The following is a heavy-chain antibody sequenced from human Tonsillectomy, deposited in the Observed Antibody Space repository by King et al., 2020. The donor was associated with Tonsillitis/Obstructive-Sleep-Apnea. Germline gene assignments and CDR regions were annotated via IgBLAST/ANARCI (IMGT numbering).Heavy chain of an antibody. CDR2: VNHSGNT. V-gene: IGHV4-34*01. CDR3: ARVYDFLSGGGPAPRFDP. CDR1: GGSFSGYY. J-gene: IGHJ5*02. Sequence: VQLQQWGAGLLKPSETLSLTCAVYGGSFSGYYWSWIRQTPGKGLEWIGEVNHSGNTNYDPSLKSRVTISVDTSKNQLSLKLSSVTAADTAVYYCARVYDFLSGGGPAPRFDPWGQGTLVTVSS. D-gene: IGHD3-3*01.